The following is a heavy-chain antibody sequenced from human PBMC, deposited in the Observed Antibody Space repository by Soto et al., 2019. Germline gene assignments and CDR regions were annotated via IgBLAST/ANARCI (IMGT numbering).Heavy chain of an antibody. J-gene: IGHJ6*02. V-gene: IGHV4-59*01. CDR3: ARVQGIAAAGDYYYYGMDV. CDR2: IYYSGST. Sequence: SETLSLTCTVSGCSISSYYWSWIRQPPGKGLEWIGYIYYSGSTNYNPSLKSRVTISVDTSKNQFSLKLSSVTAADTAVYYCARVQGIAAAGDYYYYGMDVWGQGTTVTVSS. D-gene: IGHD6-13*01. CDR1: GCSISSYY.